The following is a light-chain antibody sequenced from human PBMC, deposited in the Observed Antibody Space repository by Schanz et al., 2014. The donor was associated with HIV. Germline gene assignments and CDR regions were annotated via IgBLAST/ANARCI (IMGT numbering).Light chain of an antibody. CDR3: SSYTSSSTLVV. J-gene: IGLJ2*01. CDR1: SSDVGGYNY. V-gene: IGLV2-14*03. CDR2: DVS. Sequence: SALTQPSSFSGSPGQSITISCTGTSSDVGGYNYVSWYQQHPGKAPKLMIYDVSNRPSGVSNRFSGSKSGNTASLTISGLQAEDEADYYCSSYTSSSTLVVFGGGTKLTVL.